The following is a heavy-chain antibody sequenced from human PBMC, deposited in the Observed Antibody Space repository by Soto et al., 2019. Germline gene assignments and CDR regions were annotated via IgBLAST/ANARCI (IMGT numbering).Heavy chain of an antibody. D-gene: IGHD3-22*01. J-gene: IGHJ6*02. CDR3: ARSVSRFGGSSGYWSYYYYYGMDV. Sequence: GGSLRLSCAASGFTFSSYGMHWVRQAPGKGLEWVAVISYDGSNKYYADSVKGRFTISRDNSKNTLYLQMNSLRAEDTAVYYCARSVSRFGGSSGYWSYYYYYGMDVWGQGTTVTVSS. CDR2: ISYDGSNK. V-gene: IGHV3-30*03. CDR1: GFTFSSYG.